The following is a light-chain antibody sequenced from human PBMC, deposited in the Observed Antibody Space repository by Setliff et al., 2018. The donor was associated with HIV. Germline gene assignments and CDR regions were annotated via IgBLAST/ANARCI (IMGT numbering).Light chain of an antibody. CDR3: SSYTSSSTP. CDR1: SSDVGGYNY. V-gene: IGLV2-14*01. CDR2: EVS. Sequence: QSVLTQPASVSGSPGQSITISCTGTSSDVGGYNYVSWYQQHPGKAPKLMIYEVSNRPSGGSNRFSGSKSGNTASLTISGLQAEDEADYYCSSYTSSSTPLGTGTKVTVL. J-gene: IGLJ1*01.